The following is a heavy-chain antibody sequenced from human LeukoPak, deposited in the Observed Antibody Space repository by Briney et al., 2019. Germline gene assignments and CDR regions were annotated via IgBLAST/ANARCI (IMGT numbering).Heavy chain of an antibody. D-gene: IGHD4-11*01. CDR1: GFTFSSYS. CDR2: ISSSSSYI. V-gene: IGHV3-21*01. CDR3: CADTVDPLAQIDK. J-gene: IGHJ4*02. Sequence: GSLRLSCAASGFTFSSYSMNWVRQAPGKGLEWVSSISSSSSYIYYADSVKGRFTISRDNAKNSLYLQMNSLRAEDTAVYYCCADTVDPLAQIDKWGQGALVTVSS.